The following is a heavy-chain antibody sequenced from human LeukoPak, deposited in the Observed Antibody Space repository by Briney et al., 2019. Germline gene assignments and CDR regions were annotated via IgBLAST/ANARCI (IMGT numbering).Heavy chain of an antibody. D-gene: IGHD6-13*01. J-gene: IGHJ5*02. CDR3: ARALAGTGPRSPWFDP. Sequence: SETLSLTCTVSGGSISSYYWSWIRQPPGKGLEWIGYIHYSGSTNYNPSLKSRVTISVDTSKNQFSLKLSSVTAADTAVYYCARALAGTGPRSPWFDPWGQGTLVTVSS. CDR2: IHYSGST. CDR1: GGSISSYY. V-gene: IGHV4-59*01.